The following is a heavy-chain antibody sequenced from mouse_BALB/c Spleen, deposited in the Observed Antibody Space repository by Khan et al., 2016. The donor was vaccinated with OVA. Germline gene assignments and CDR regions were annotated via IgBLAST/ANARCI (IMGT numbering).Heavy chain of an antibody. V-gene: IGHV1-76*01. Sequence: VKLQESGAELVRPGASVKLSCKPSGYIFTSYWIYWVKQRSGQGLEWIARIYPGTDNTYYNKKLKDKATLTADKSSSTAYMQLSSLKSEDSAGYCCEREEAMYYFDYWGRGTTRKVTS. CDR2: IYPGTDNT. D-gene: IGHD3-2*02. CDR3: EREEAMYYFDY. J-gene: IGHJ2*01. CDR1: GYIFTSYW.